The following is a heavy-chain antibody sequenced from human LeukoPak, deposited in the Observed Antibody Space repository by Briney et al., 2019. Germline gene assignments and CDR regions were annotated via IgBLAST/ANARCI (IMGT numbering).Heavy chain of an antibody. D-gene: IGHD3-3*01. CDR1: GGSIRSSYYY. CDR3: AGSFWSGYYSFDY. J-gene: IGHJ4*02. V-gene: IGHV4-39*01. Sequence: SETLSLTCTVSGGSIRSSYYYWGWIRQPPGKGLEWIGSIYDSGSTYYNPSLKSRVTISVDTSKNQFSLKLNSVTAADTAVYYCAGSFWSGYYSFDYWGQGTLVTVSS. CDR2: IYDSGST.